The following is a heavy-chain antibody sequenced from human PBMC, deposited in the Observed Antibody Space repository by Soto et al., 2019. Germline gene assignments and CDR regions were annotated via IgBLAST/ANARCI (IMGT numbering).Heavy chain of an antibody. CDR2: IYYSGST. J-gene: IGHJ5*02. V-gene: IGHV4-39*01. CDR1: GGSISSSSYY. D-gene: IGHD4-17*01. CDR3: ASPGGGDYQNWFDP. Sequence: QLQLQESGPGLVKPSETLSLTCTVSGGSISSSSYYWGWIRQPPGKGLEWIGSIYYSGSTYYNPSLKSRVTISVDTSKNQFSLKLSSVTAADTAVYYCASPGGGDYQNWFDPWGQGTLVTVSS.